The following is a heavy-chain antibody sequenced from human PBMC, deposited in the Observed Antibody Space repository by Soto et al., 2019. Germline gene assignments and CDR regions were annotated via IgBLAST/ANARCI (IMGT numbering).Heavy chain of an antibody. J-gene: IGHJ6*02. CDR2: IYPGDSDT. CDR1: GYSFTTYW. D-gene: IGHD6-6*01. V-gene: IGHV5-51*01. Sequence: GESLKISCKASGYSFTTYWNGLVRQMPGKGLEWMGIIYPGDSDTRYSPSFQGQVTISADKSINTAYLQWSSLKASDTAVYYCARHMRYISWTSSYYYDGMDVRGQGTTVTVSS. CDR3: ARHMRYISWTSSYYYDGMDV.